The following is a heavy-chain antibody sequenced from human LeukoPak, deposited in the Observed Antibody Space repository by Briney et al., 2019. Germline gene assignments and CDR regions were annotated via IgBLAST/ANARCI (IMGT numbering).Heavy chain of an antibody. CDR1: GFTFSSYA. J-gene: IGHJ3*02. CDR2: ISYDGSNK. CDR3: ARDPPGSSWAPYAFDI. V-gene: IGHV3-30*04. D-gene: IGHD6-13*01. Sequence: PGGSLRLSCAASGFTFSSYAMHWVRQAPGKGLEWVAVISYDGSNKYYADSVKGRFTISRDNSKNTLYLQMNGLRAEDTAVYYCARDPPGSSWAPYAFDIWGQGTMVTVSS.